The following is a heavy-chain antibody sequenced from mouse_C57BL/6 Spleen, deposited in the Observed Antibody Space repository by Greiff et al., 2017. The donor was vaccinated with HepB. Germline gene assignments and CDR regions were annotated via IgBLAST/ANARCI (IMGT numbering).Heavy chain of an antibody. CDR1: GYTFTSYW. D-gene: IGHD4-1*01. J-gene: IGHJ2*01. CDR3: ARRLGNFDY. Sequence: QVQLQQPGAELVRPGSSVKLSCKASGYTFTSYWMHWVKQRPGQGLEWIGNIYPSDSETHYNQKFKDKAKLTVDKSSSTAYMQLSSLTSEDSAVYYCARRLGNFDYWGQGTTLTVSS. CDR2: IYPSDSET. V-gene: IGHV1-61*01.